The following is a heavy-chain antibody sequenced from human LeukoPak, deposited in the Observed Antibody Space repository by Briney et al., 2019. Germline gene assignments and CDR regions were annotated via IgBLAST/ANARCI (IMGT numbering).Heavy chain of an antibody. CDR3: ARDRWVPAAMPD. CDR2: IKQDGSEK. CDR1: GFTFSSYW. J-gene: IGHJ4*02. Sequence: PGGTLRLSCAASGFTFSSYWMSWVRQAPGKGLEWVANIKQDGSEKYYVDSVKGRFTISRDNAKNSLYLQMNSLRAENTAVYYCARDRWVPAAMPDWGQGTLVTVSS. V-gene: IGHV3-7*01. D-gene: IGHD2-2*01.